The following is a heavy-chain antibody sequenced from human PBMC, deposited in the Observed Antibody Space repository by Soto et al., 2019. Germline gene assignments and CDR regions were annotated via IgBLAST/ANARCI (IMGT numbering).Heavy chain of an antibody. D-gene: IGHD1-1*01. V-gene: IGHV3-15*07. CDR3: AKGETNSVSYMGV. Sequence: GGSLRLSCAASGFTFSNAWMNWVRQAPGKGLEWVGRIKSKTDGGTTDYAAPVKGRFTISRDDSKNTLYLQMNSLRAEDTAVFYCAKGETNSVSYMGVWGKGTTVTVSS. J-gene: IGHJ6*03. CDR2: IKSKTDGGTT. CDR1: GFTFSNAW.